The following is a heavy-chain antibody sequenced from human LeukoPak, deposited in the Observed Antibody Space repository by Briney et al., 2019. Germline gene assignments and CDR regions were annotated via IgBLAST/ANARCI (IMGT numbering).Heavy chain of an antibody. D-gene: IGHD4/OR15-4a*01. Sequence: GGSLRLSCAASGFSFSTYSMNWVRQAPGKGPEWVSSISGSSNYIFYTDSVKGRFTISRDNAKNSPYLQMNSLRVEDTGVYFCARVSSVPTPRALDYWGQGTLVTVSS. J-gene: IGHJ4*02. CDR2: ISGSSNYI. V-gene: IGHV3-21*01. CDR1: GFSFSTYS. CDR3: ARVSSVPTPRALDY.